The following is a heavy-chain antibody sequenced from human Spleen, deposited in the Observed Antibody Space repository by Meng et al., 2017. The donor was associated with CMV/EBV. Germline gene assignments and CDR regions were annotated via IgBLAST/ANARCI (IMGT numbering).Heavy chain of an antibody. CDR2: INNDGSSA. V-gene: IGHV3-74*01. CDR1: GFIFSDYW. D-gene: IGHD2-15*01. J-gene: IGHJ4*02. Sequence: GESLKISCAASGFIFSDYWMYWVRQAPGKGLEWVSHINNDGSSATYADSVKGRFTVSRDNVKNTVFLQMNGLRAEDTAVYYCARDSHAGRYCSGGSCYDVYWGQGTLVTVSS. CDR3: ARDSHAGRYCSGGSCYDVY.